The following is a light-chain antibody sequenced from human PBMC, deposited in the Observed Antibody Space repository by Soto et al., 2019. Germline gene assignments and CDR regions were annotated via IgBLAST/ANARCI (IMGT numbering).Light chain of an antibody. CDR2: GAS. CDR1: QSVSSRY. Sequence: EIVLTQSPGTLSLSPGERATLSCRPSQSVSSRYLAWYQQTPGQAPRLLIYGASSRATGIPDRFSGSGSGTDFTLTISRVEPEDFAVYYCQQYGGSPWTFGQGTKVEIK. J-gene: IGKJ1*01. CDR3: QQYGGSPWT. V-gene: IGKV3-20*01.